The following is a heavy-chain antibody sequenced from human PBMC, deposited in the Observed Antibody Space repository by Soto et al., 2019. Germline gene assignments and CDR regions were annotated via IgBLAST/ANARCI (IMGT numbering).Heavy chain of an antibody. J-gene: IGHJ4*02. Sequence: PGGSLRLSCAASGFTFTNYAMSWVRQAPGKGLEWVSAVSGDGSNTYYADSVKGRFTISRDNSKNMWFLQMNNLRAEDTAVYYCANAWNYCGRDCYTYLFDYWGQGILVTVSS. V-gene: IGHV3-23*01. CDR1: GFTFTNYA. D-gene: IGHD2-21*02. CDR3: ANAWNYCGRDCYTYLFDY. CDR2: VSGDGSNT.